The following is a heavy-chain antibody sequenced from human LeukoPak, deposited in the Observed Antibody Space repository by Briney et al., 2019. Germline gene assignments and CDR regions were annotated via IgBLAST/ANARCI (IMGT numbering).Heavy chain of an antibody. J-gene: IGHJ6*02. D-gene: IGHD5-18*01. CDR3: ARDLNELAMVTNYYYYYGMDV. CDR1: VFTFRNYW. V-gene: IGHV3-7*01. CDR2: IKHDGSER. Sequence: GGSLRLSCAASVFTFRNYWMSWVRQAPGKGLEWVANIKHDGSERYYVDSVKGRFTISRDNANNLLYLQMNSLRAEDTAVYYCARDLNELAMVTNYYYYYGMDVWGQGTTVTVSS.